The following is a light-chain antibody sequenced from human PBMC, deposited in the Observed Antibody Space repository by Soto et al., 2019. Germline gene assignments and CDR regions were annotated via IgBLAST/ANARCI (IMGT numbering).Light chain of an antibody. CDR2: ATS. J-gene: IGKJ4*01. V-gene: IGKV3-15*01. CDR1: QSVGNN. CDR3: QQYGDWPLT. Sequence: EIVVTQSPATLSVSPGERATLSCRASQSVGNNFAWYQQKPGQAPRLLIFATSTRATGVPARFSGSGSGTELTLTICSLESEDFAVYYCQQYGDWPLTFGGGAKVEIE.